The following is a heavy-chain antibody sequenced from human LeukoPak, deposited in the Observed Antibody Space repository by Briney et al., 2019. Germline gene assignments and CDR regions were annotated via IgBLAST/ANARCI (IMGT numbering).Heavy chain of an antibody. D-gene: IGHD3-3*01. J-gene: IGHJ4*02. CDR1: GFAFNTCA. Sequence: GGSLRLSCEASGFAFNTCAMSWVRQAPGKGLEWVSAISESGSGTYYADSVKGRFTISRDNSKNTLYLQMNSLRVDDTALYYCAKGVFGVNRAFDYWGQGTLVTVSS. CDR3: AKGVFGVNRAFDY. V-gene: IGHV3-23*01. CDR2: ISESGSGT.